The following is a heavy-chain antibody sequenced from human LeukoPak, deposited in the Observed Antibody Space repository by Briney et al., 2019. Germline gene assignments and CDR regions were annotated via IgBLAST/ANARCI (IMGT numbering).Heavy chain of an antibody. CDR2: IIPIFGTA. J-gene: IGHJ5*02. V-gene: IGHV1-69*05. CDR1: GGTFSSYA. CDR3: ARDLVVVVPAAMTPGGWFDP. Sequence: SVKVSCKASGGTFSSYAISWVRQAPGQGLEWMGRIIPIFGTANYAQKFQGRVTITTDESTSTAYMELSSLRSEDTAVYYCARDLVVVVPAAMTPGGWFDPWGQGTLVTVSS. D-gene: IGHD2-2*01.